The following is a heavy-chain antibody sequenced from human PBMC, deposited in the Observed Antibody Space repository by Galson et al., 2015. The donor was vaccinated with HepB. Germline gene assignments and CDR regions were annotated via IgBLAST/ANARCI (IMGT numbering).Heavy chain of an antibody. D-gene: IGHD6-19*01. CDR3: AKDGQWLVTNYFQH. CDR1: GFTFSSYA. CDR2: ISGSGGNT. J-gene: IGHJ1*01. Sequence: SLRLSCAASGFTFSSYAMSWVRQAPGKGLEWVSAISGSGGNTHYADSVKGRFTISRDNSKNSLYLQVNSLRAEDTAIYYCAKDGQWLVTNYFQHWGQGTLVTVSS. V-gene: IGHV3-23*01.